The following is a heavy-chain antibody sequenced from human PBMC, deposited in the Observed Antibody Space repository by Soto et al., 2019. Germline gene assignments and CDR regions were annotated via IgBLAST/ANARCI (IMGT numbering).Heavy chain of an antibody. CDR3: ARGRFLEWLLSYYYYYGMDV. J-gene: IGHJ6*02. Sequence: PSETLSLTCTVSGGSISSGGYYWSWIRQHPGKGLEWIGYIYYSGSTYYNPSLKSRVTISVDTSKNQFSLKLSSVTAADTAVYYCARGRFLEWLLSYYYYYGMDVWGQGTTVTVSS. V-gene: IGHV4-31*03. CDR2: IYYSGST. D-gene: IGHD3-3*01. CDR1: GGSISSGGYY.